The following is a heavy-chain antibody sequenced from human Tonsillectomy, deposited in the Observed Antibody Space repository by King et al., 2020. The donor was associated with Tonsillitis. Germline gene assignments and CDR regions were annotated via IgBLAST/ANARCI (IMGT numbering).Heavy chain of an antibody. CDR1: GFTFSSYW. V-gene: IGHV3-7*03. J-gene: IGHJ5*02. CDR3: VRYCSGGSCYSWGNWFDP. CDR2: IKEDGSET. Sequence: VQLVESGGGLVQPGGSLRLSCAASGFTFSSYWMSWVRQAPGKGLEWVANIKEDGSETYSVDSVKGRFTISRDNAKNSLYLQMNSLRAEDTAVYYCVRYCSGGSCYSWGNWFDPWGQGTLVTVSS. D-gene: IGHD2-15*01.